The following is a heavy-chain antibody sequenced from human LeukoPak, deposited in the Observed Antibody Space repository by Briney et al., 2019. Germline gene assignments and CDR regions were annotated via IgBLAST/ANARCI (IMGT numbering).Heavy chain of an antibody. D-gene: IGHD3-22*01. J-gene: IGHJ3*02. Sequence: GGSLRLSCAASGFTFSSYSMNWVRQAPGKGLEWVSYISSSSSTIYYADSVKGRFTISRDNAKNSLYLQMNSLRDEDTAVHYCARSTYYYDSSGPRADDDAFDIWGQGTMVTVSS. CDR3: ARSTYYYDSSGPRADDDAFDI. CDR2: ISSSSSTI. V-gene: IGHV3-48*02. CDR1: GFTFSSYS.